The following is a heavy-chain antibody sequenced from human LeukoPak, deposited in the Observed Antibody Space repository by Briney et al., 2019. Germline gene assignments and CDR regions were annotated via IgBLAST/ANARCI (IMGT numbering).Heavy chain of an antibody. CDR3: SRVLPGGSRSLDL. V-gene: IGHV3-74*01. Sequence: TGGSLRLSCAASGFTFSRYWMHWVRQAPGKGLEWVSRIQIDGSSTNYADSVKGRFTISRDNGKNTLYLQMHSLRAEDTAMYYCSRVLPGGSRSLDLWGLGTLVIVSS. CDR1: GFTFSRYW. CDR2: IQIDGSST. J-gene: IGHJ2*01. D-gene: IGHD1-26*01.